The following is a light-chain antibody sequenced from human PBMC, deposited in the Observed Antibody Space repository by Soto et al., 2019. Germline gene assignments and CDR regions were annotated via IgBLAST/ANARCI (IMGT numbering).Light chain of an antibody. J-gene: IGKJ2*01. CDR1: QSVSNN. CDR2: AAS. CDR3: QQYGSSPRT. Sequence: EIVLTQSPGTLSLSPGERATLSCRANQSVSNNLAWYQQKPGQAPRLLIYAASSRATGIPDRVSGSGSGTDFTLTITRLEPEDFAVYYCQQYGSSPRTFGQGTKVDIK. V-gene: IGKV3-20*01.